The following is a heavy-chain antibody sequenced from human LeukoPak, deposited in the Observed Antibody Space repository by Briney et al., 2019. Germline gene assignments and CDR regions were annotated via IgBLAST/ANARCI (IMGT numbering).Heavy chain of an antibody. Sequence: SETLSLTCAVSGGSISSYYWSWIRQPPGKGLEWIGYIYYSGSTNYNPSLQSRVTISVDTSKNHFSLRLSSVTAADTAVYYCARENSYYDSSGYYYGSGYFDYWGQGTLVTVSS. CDR1: GGSISSYY. V-gene: IGHV4-59*01. J-gene: IGHJ4*02. CDR2: IYYSGST. D-gene: IGHD3-22*01. CDR3: ARENSYYDSSGYYYGSGYFDY.